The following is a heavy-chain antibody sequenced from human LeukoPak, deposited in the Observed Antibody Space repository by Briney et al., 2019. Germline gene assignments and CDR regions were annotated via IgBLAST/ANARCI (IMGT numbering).Heavy chain of an antibody. CDR3: AKDGQLARFSYYYMDV. J-gene: IGHJ6*03. Sequence: PGRSLRLSCAASEFTFSNYAMHWVRQAPGKGLEWVAVITYDGNNKYYADSVKGRFSISRDNSKNTLYLQMNSLRAEDTAVYYCAKDGQLARFSYYYMDVWGKGTTVTVSS. V-gene: IGHV3-30-3*01. CDR2: ITYDGNNK. D-gene: IGHD1-1*01. CDR1: EFTFSNYA.